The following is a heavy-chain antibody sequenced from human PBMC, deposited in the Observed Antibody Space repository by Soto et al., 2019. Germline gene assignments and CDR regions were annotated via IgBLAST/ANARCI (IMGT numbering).Heavy chain of an antibody. CDR3: ARGGRYYCSSMYV. CDR1: GGSISNYY. Sequence: PSETLSLTCTVSGGSISNYYWTWIRQPPGKGLEWIGYIDYSGSTNRNPSVKSRVTISLDTSKNQLSLKMTSVTAAGTAVYYGARGGRYYCSSMYVWGQGTTVTVSS. D-gene: IGHD1-26*01. J-gene: IGHJ6*02. V-gene: IGHV4-59*12. CDR2: IDYSGST.